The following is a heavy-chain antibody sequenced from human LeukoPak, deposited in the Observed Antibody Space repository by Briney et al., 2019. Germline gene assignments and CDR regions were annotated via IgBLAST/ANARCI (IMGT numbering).Heavy chain of an antibody. Sequence: SETLTLTCTVSGGSISGWYWSWTRQPPEKGLEWIGYIYGSGYTNYNPSLKSRVTMSIDTSKNHFSLKLTSVTAADTATYYCARETSLAGFASGLGFNYWGQGILVTVSS. CDR3: ARETSLAGFASGLGFNY. D-gene: IGHD6-19*01. J-gene: IGHJ4*02. V-gene: IGHV4-59*01. CDR1: GGSISGWY. CDR2: IYGSGYT.